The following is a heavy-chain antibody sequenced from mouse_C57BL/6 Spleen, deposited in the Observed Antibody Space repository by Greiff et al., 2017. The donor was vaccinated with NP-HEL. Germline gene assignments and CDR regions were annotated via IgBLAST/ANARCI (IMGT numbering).Heavy chain of an antibody. Sequence: VQLQQSGGGLVKPGGSLKLSCAASGFTFSSYAMSWVRQTPEKRLEWVATISDGGSYTYYPDNVKGRFTISRDNAKNNLYLQMSHLKSEDTAMYYCARPLYDGYEGFAYWGQGTLVTVSA. V-gene: IGHV5-4*01. CDR2: ISDGGSYT. CDR1: GFTFSSYA. CDR3: ARPLYDGYEGFAY. J-gene: IGHJ3*01. D-gene: IGHD2-3*01.